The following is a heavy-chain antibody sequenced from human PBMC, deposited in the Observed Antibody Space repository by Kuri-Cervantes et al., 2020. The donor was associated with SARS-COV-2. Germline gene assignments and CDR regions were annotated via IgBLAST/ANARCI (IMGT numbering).Heavy chain of an antibody. J-gene: IGHJ6*02. Sequence: LRLSCAISGDSVSSNTSAWNWIRQSPSRGLEWLGRTYYRSKWYNDYAVSVKSRITINPATSKNQFSLHLNSVTPEDTAVYYCARVQPGPEFYYGMDVWGQGTTVTVSS. CDR1: GDSVSSNTSA. CDR3: ARVQPGPEFYYGMDV. CDR2: TYYRSKWYN. D-gene: IGHD3-10*01. V-gene: IGHV6-1*01.